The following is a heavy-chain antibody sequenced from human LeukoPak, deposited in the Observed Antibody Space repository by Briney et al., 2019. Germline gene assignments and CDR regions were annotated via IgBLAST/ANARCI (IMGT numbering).Heavy chain of an antibody. CDR2: IYYSGST. J-gene: IGHJ6*03. D-gene: IGHD4-23*01. V-gene: IGHV4-59*12. CDR1: GGSISSYY. CDR3: ARLGSYGGNSGTYYYYMDV. Sequence: PSETLSLTCTVSGGSISSYYWSWIRQPPGKGLECIGYIYYSGSTNYSPSLKSRVTISVDTSKNQFALKLSSVTAADTAVYYCARLGSYGGNSGTYYYYMDVWGKGTTVTVSS.